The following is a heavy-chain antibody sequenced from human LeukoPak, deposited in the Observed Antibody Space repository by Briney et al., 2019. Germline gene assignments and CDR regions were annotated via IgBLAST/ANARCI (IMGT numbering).Heavy chain of an antibody. D-gene: IGHD6-19*01. CDR1: GFTFSSYA. J-gene: IGHJ4*02. Sequence: GGSLRLSCAASGFTFSSYAMTWVRQAPGKGLEWVSGISGSGGSTYYADSVKGRFTISRDNSKNTLYLQMNSLRAEDTAVYYCARDPLPGIAVAGTPYDYWGQGTLVTVSS. CDR2: ISGSGGST. V-gene: IGHV3-23*01. CDR3: ARDPLPGIAVAGTPYDY.